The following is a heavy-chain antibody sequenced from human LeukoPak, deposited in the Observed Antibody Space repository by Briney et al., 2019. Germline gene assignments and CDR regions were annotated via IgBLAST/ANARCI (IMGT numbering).Heavy chain of an antibody. D-gene: IGHD3-3*01. Sequence: SETLSLTCTVSGGSISSYYWSWIRQPPGKGLEWIGYIYYSGSTNYNPSLKSRVTISADTSKSQFSLKLSSVTAADTAVYYCARSVYYDFWSGTDPMDVWGQGTTVTVSS. CDR2: IYYSGST. CDR1: GGSISSYY. CDR3: ARSVYYDFWSGTDPMDV. J-gene: IGHJ6*02. V-gene: IGHV4-59*01.